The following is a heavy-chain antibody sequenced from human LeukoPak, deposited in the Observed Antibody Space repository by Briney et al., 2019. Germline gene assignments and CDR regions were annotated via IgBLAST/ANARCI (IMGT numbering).Heavy chain of an antibody. Sequence: GRSLRLSCAASGFTFSSYGMHWVGQAPGKGVEWVAVIWYDGSNKYYADSVKGRFTISRDNSKNTLYLQMNSLRAEDTAVYYCARFDTGLDYWGQGTLVTVSS. CDR3: ARFDTGLDY. CDR2: IWYDGSNK. J-gene: IGHJ4*02. V-gene: IGHV3-33*01. D-gene: IGHD2-8*02. CDR1: GFTFSSYG.